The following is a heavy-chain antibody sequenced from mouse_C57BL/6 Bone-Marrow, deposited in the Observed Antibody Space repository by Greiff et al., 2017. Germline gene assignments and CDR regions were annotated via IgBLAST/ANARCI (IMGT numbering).Heavy chain of an antibody. V-gene: IGHV6-3*01. CDR1: GFTFSNYW. J-gene: IGHJ4*01. Sequence: EVMLVESGGGLVQPGGSMKLSCVASGFTFSNYWMNWVRQSPEKGLEWVAQIRLKSDNYATHYAESVKGRFTISRDDSKSSVYLQMNNLRAEDTGIYYCTLDSPTFYAMDYWGQGTSVTVSS. CDR2: IRLKSDNYAT. CDR3: TLDSPTFYAMDY. D-gene: IGHD3-2*01.